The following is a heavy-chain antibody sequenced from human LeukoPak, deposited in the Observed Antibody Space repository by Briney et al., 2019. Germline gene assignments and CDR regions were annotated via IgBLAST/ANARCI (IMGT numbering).Heavy chain of an antibody. D-gene: IGHD3-22*01. Sequence: GGSLRLSCAASGFTFSSYAMSWVRQAPGKGLEWVSAISGSRGSTYYADSVKGRFTISGDNSKNTLYLQMSSLRAEDTAVYYCAKHGYDSGGRSHNYWGQGTLVTVSS. CDR1: GFTFSSYA. V-gene: IGHV3-23*01. J-gene: IGHJ4*02. CDR2: ISGSRGST. CDR3: AKHGYDSGGRSHNY.